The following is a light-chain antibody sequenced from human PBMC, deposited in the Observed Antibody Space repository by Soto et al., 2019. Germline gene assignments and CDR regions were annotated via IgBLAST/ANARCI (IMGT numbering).Light chain of an antibody. Sequence: EIVLTQSPAILSMSPGERATLSRRASQSVSSYFAWYQQKPGQAPRLLIYDASNMATGVPARFSGSGSGTDFTLTISSLEPEDFAVYYCQQRRYWPVTFGQGTKVEIK. CDR3: QQRRYWPVT. CDR2: DAS. J-gene: IGKJ1*01. CDR1: QSVSSY. V-gene: IGKV3-11*01.